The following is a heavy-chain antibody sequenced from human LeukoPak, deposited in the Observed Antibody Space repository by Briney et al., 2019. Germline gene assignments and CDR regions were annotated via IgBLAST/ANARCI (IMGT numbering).Heavy chain of an antibody. J-gene: IGHJ4*02. Sequence: SETLSLTCTVSGGSIRNSSYYWGWIRQPPGKGLEWIGSISYSGSTFYNPYLKSRVTISADKSNIQFSLKLTSVTPADTAVYFCARHSSYVSPVRYWGQGTLVTVSP. CDR2: ISYSGST. D-gene: IGHD3-10*02. V-gene: IGHV4-39*01. CDR3: ARHSSYVSPVRY. CDR1: GGSIRNSSYY.